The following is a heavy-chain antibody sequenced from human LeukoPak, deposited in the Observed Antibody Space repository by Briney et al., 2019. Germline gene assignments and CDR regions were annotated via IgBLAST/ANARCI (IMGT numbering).Heavy chain of an antibody. D-gene: IGHD6-19*01. CDR1: GGSIRSYY. Sequence: SGTLSLSCAVSGGSIRSYYRRWIRQPAGKGLEWIGRIYTSGSANYNPSLKSRVTMSVDTSKNQFSLKLSSVTAADTAVYYCAREVASGWYPYYFDYWGQGSLVTVSS. CDR3: AREVASGWYPYYFDY. J-gene: IGHJ4*02. CDR2: IYTSGSA. V-gene: IGHV4-4*07.